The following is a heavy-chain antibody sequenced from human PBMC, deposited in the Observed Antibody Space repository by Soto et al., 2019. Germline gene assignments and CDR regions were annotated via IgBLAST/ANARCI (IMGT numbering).Heavy chain of an antibody. D-gene: IGHD3-3*01. V-gene: IGHV4-34*01. J-gene: IGHJ6*02. CDR1: GGSFSGYY. CDR3: ARNGSYYDFWSGYYFGGGMDV. Sequence: QVQLQQWGAGLLKPSETLSLTCAVYGGSFSGYYWSWIRQPPGKGLEWIGEINHSGSTNYNPSLKSRVIISVDTSKNQFSLKLSSVTAADTGVYYCARNGSYYDFWSGYYFGGGMDVWGQGTTVTVSS. CDR2: INHSGST.